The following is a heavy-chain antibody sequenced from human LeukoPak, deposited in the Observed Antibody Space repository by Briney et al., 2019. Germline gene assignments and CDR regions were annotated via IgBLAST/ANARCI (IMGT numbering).Heavy chain of an antibody. J-gene: IGHJ6*03. CDR2: INRSGST. CDR3: ARDASIVVVPAAIFTPYYYYYMDV. D-gene: IGHD2-2*02. V-gene: IGHV4-34*01. CDR1: GGSFSGYY. Sequence: SETLSLTCAVYGGSFSGYYWSWIRQPPGKGLEWIGEINRSGSTNYNPSLKSRVTISVDTSKNQFSLKLSSVTAADTAVYYCARDASIVVVPAAIFTPYYYYYMDVWGKGTTVTVSS.